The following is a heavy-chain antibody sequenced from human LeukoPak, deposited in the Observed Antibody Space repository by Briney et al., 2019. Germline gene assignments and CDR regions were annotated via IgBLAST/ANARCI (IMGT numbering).Heavy chain of an antibody. Sequence: GGSLRLSCAASGFTFSTYAMNWVRQAPGKGLEWVSAISGSGGSTYYADSVKGRFTISRDSSKNTLYLQMNSLRAEDTAVYYCAKTYYYDSSAPGDWGQGTLVTDSS. J-gene: IGHJ4*02. CDR3: AKTYYYDSSAPGD. CDR2: ISGSGGST. CDR1: GFTFSTYA. D-gene: IGHD3-22*01. V-gene: IGHV3-23*01.